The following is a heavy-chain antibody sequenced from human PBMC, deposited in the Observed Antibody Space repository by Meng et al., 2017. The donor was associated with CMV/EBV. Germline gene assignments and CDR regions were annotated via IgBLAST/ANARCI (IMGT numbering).Heavy chain of an antibody. Sequence: SVKVSCKASGGTFSSYAISWVRQAPGQGLEWMGGIIPIFGTANYAQKFQGRVTITTDESTSTAYMELSSLGSEDTAVYYCARIVGDPTFTSLNGGMDVWGQGTTVTVSS. V-gene: IGHV1-69*05. CDR1: GGTFSSYA. D-gene: IGHD5-12*01. CDR2: IIPIFGTA. CDR3: ARIVGDPTFTSLNGGMDV. J-gene: IGHJ6*02.